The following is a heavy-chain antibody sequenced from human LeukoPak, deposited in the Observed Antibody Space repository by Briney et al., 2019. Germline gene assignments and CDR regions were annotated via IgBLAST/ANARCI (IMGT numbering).Heavy chain of an antibody. CDR3: ARDPGRGRADSWYMDH. D-gene: IGHD6-13*01. Sequence: PGGSLRLSCAASGFTFSGYNMNWVRQAPGKGLEWVSSISTTSSYIYYADSVRGRFTISRDNAKNSLYLQMNSLRAEDTAVYYCARDPGRGRADSWYMDHWGQGTLVTVSS. CDR2: ISTTSSYI. CDR1: GFTFSGYN. V-gene: IGHV3-21*01. J-gene: IGHJ4*02.